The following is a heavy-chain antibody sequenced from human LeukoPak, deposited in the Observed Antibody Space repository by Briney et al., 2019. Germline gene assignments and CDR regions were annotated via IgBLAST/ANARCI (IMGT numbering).Heavy chain of an antibody. CDR3: ATSTQYGDPFGY. D-gene: IGHD4-17*01. V-gene: IGHV4-61*02. J-gene: IGHJ4*02. CDR1: GGSISGGSYY. Sequence: PSETLSLSCTVSGGSISGGSYYWSWIRQPAGKGLEWIGRIYTSGSTNYNPSLKSRVTISVATSKNQFSLKLSSVTAADTAVYYCATSTQYGDPFGYWGQGTLVTVSS. CDR2: IYTSGST.